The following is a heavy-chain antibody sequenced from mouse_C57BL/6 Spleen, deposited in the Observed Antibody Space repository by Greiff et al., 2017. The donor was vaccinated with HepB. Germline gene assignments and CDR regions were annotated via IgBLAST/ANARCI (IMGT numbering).Heavy chain of an antibody. CDR3: ARSGDGSLAWFAY. CDR2: IDPSDSYT. CDR1: GYTFTSYW. V-gene: IGHV1-69*01. Sequence: QVQLQQPGAELVMPGASVKLSCKASGYTFTSYWMHWVKQRPGQGLEWIGEIDPSDSYTNYNQKFKGKSTLTVDKSSSTAYMQLSSLTSEDSAVYYCARSGDGSLAWFAYWGQGTLVTVSA. D-gene: IGHD1-1*01. J-gene: IGHJ3*01.